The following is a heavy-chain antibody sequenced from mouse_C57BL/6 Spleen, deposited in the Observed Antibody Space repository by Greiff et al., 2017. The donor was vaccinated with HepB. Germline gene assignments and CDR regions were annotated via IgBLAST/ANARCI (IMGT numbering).Heavy chain of an antibody. CDR3: ARGDYYGSSYRYFDY. CDR1: GYSFTDYN. CDR2: INPNYGTT. J-gene: IGHJ2*01. D-gene: IGHD1-1*01. Sequence: VQLKESGPELVKPGASVKISCKASGYSFTDYNMNWVKQSNGKSLEWIGVINPNYGTTSDNQKFKGKATLTVDQSSSTAYMQLNSLTSEDSAVYYCARGDYYGSSYRYFDYWGQGTTLTVSS. V-gene: IGHV1-39*01.